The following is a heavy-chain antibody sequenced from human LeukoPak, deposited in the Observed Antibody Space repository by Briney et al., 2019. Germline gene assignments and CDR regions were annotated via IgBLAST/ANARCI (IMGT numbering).Heavy chain of an antibody. Sequence: ASVKVSCKASGYTFTGYYMHWVRQAPGQGLEWMGWINPNSGGTNYAQKFQGRVTMTRDTSISTAYMELSRLRSDDTAVYYCARDRRGAGTNWFDPWGQGTLVTVSS. J-gene: IGHJ5*02. V-gene: IGHV1-2*02. CDR2: INPNSGGT. CDR1: GYTFTGYY. CDR3: ARDRRGAGTNWFDP. D-gene: IGHD6-19*01.